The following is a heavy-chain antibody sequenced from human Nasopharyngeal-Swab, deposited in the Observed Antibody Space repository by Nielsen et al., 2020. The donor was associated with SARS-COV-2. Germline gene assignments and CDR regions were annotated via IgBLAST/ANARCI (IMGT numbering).Heavy chain of an antibody. Sequence: PRKGLEWIGYIYYSGSTNYNPSLKSRVTISVDTSKNQFSLKLSSVTAADTAVYYCARVGGLWSAGFYYYYMDVWGKGTTVTVSS. CDR3: ARVGGLWSAGFYYYYMDV. CDR2: IYYSGST. J-gene: IGHJ6*03. V-gene: IGHV4-59*13. D-gene: IGHD3-3*01.